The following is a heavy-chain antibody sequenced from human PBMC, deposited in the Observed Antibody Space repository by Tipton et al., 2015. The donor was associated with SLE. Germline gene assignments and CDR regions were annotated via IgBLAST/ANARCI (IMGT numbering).Heavy chain of an antibody. CDR3: AKDKAGMAVPGNWFFDL. D-gene: IGHD6-19*01. CDR2: ISGGGDNI. V-gene: IGHV3-23*01. J-gene: IGHJ2*01. CDR1: GFTFSKYA. Sequence: SLRLSCATSGFTFSKYAMNWVRQAPGRGLEYVSGISGGGDNIYYTDSVKGRFTISRDNSKNILYLQMNSLRDEDTAVYYCAKDKAGMAVPGNWFFDLWGRGTLVTVSS.